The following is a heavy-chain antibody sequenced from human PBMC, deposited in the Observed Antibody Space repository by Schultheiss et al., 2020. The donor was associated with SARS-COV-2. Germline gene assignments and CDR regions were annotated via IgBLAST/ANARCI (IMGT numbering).Heavy chain of an antibody. D-gene: IGHD1-26*01. V-gene: IGHV4-59*10. CDR2: IYTSGST. CDR3: ASVGYSGSYS. CDR1: GGSISSYY. Sequence: SETLSLTCAVYGGSISSYYWSWIRQPAGKGLEWIGRIYTSGSTNYNPSLKSRVTMSVDTSKNQFSLKLSSVTAADTAVYYCASVGYSGSYSWGQGTLVTVSS. J-gene: IGHJ4*02.